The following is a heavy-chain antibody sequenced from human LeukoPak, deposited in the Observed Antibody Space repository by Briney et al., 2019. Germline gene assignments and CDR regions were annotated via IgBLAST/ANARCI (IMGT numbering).Heavy chain of an antibody. CDR2: ISYDGSNK. D-gene: IGHD3-22*01. J-gene: IGHJ4*02. CDR1: GFTFSSYA. CDR3: ARDWERDYYDSSGYLDY. Sequence: TGRSLRLSCAASGFTFSSYAMHWVRQAPGKGLEWVAVISYDGSNKYYADSVKGRFTISRDNSKNTLYLQMNSLRAEDTAVYYCARDWERDYYDSSGYLDYWGQGTLVTVSS. V-gene: IGHV3-30-3*01.